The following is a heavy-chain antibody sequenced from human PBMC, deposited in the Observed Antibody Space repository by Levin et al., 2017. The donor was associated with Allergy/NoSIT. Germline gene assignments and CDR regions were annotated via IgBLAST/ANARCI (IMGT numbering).Heavy chain of an antibody. CDR3: ARFSLGWGSTDY. J-gene: IGHJ4*02. D-gene: IGHD3/OR15-3a*01. CDR1: GGSFSGSY. CDR2: INHSGST. V-gene: IGHV4-34*01. Sequence: SQTLSLTCAVYGGSFSGSYWSWIRQPPGKGLEWIGEINHSGSTNYNPSLKSRVTISVDTSKNQFSLKLSSVTAADTAVYYCARFSLGWGSTDYWGQGTLVTVSS.